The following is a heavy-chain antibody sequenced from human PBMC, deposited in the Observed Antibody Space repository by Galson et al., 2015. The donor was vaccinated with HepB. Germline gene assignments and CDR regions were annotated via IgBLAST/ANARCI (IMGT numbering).Heavy chain of an antibody. V-gene: IGHV3-11*01. J-gene: IGHJ5*01. Sequence: SLRLSCAASGFSFRDYYMSWIRQAPGKGLEWVAYISSSGSTIYYADSVKGRFTVSRDNANDSLILQTNSLRAEDTAVYYCARDDCTTASCYIGSWGQGSLVAVSS. CDR1: GFSFRDYY. CDR2: ISSSGSTI. CDR3: ARDDCTTASCYIGS. D-gene: IGHD2-2*02.